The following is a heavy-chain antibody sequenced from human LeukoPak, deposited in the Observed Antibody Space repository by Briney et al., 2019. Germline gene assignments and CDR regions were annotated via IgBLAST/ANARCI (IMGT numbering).Heavy chain of an antibody. D-gene: IGHD1-7*01. CDR3: ARGLELSEGFDP. CDR1: GYTFTGYF. V-gene: IGHV1-2*02. J-gene: IGHJ5*02. Sequence: ASVKVSCKASGYTFTGYFMHWVRQAPGQGLEWMGWINPNSGGTNYAQRFQGRVTMTRDRSISTAYMELSSLRSEDTAVYYCARGLELSEGFDPWGQGTLVTVSS. CDR2: INPNSGGT.